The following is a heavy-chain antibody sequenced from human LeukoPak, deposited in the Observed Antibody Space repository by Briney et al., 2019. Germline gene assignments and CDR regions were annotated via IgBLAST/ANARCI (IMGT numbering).Heavy chain of an antibody. D-gene: IGHD6-13*01. CDR2: LYGGGRT. CDR3: ARDRAAADP. Sequence: GGSLRLSCAASGFTISRYYMSWVRQAPGKGLEWVAVLYGGGRTYYADSVKGRFTISGDNSKNTLYLEMNSLRAEDTAVYYCARDRAAADPWGQGTLVTVSS. V-gene: IGHV3-66*01. CDR1: GFTISRYY. J-gene: IGHJ5*02.